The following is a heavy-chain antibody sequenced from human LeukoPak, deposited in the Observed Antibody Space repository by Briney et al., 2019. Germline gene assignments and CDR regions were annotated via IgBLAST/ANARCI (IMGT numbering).Heavy chain of an antibody. J-gene: IGHJ5*02. Sequence: GASVKVSCKVSGYTLTELSMHWVRQAPGKGLEWMGGFDPEDGETIYAQKFQGRVTMIEDTSTDTAYMELSSLRSEDTAVYYCATTFGYSGNWFDPWGQGTLVTVSS. D-gene: IGHD3-10*01. V-gene: IGHV1-24*01. CDR2: FDPEDGET. CDR1: GYTLTELS. CDR3: ATTFGYSGNWFDP.